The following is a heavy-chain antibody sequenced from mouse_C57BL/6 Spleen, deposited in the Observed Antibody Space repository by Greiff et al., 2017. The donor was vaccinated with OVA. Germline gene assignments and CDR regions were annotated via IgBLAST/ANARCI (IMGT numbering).Heavy chain of an antibody. CDR2: INPNNGGT. Sequence: VQLQQSGPELVKPGASVKISCKASGYTFTDYYMNWVKQSHGKSLEWIGDINPNNGGTSYNQKFKGKATLTVDKSSSTAYMELRSLTSEDSAVYYCARRGAHYYGSRYYYAMDYWGQGTSVTVSS. V-gene: IGHV1-26*01. CDR3: ARRGAHYYGSRYYYAMDY. CDR1: GYTFTDYY. J-gene: IGHJ4*01. D-gene: IGHD1-1*01.